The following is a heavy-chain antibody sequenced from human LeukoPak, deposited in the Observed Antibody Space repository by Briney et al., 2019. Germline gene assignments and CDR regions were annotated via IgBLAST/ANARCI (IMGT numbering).Heavy chain of an antibody. Sequence: GGSLRLSCAVSGFTFSDYYMRWIRQAPGKGLEWVSYISSSGSTIYYADSVKGRFTISRDNAKNSLYLQMNSLRAEDTAVYYCARDNGDYVFTHWFDPWGQGTLVTVSS. CDR1: GFTFSDYY. D-gene: IGHD4-17*01. J-gene: IGHJ5*02. V-gene: IGHV3-11*01. CDR3: ARDNGDYVFTHWFDP. CDR2: ISSSGSTI.